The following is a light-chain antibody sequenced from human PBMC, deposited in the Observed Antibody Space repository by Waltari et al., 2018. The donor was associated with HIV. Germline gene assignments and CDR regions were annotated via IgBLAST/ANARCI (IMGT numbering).Light chain of an antibody. CDR2: GAA. J-gene: IGKJ3*01. Sequence: DILLTQSPPFLSASVGDRVTISCRASQGIRNYLAWFKQKPGRAPKLLIFGAATLQSVVPSRFSGGGSGTQFTLTINNLQPEDFATYYCQQHNTYPLTFGPGT. CDR1: QGIRNY. V-gene: IGKV1-9*01. CDR3: QQHNTYPLT.